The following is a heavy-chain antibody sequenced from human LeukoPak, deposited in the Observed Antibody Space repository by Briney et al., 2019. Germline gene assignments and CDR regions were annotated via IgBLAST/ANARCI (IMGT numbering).Heavy chain of an antibody. Sequence: GGSLRLSCAASGFSFSTYWMHWVRHAPGKGLVWVSSIMGDGSVTSYADAVKGRFSLSADNAKNTQNLQIKSLRAEDTAMYYCALDINGDLFHIWGQGTPVTVSS. CDR1: GFSFSTYW. CDR3: ALDINGDLFHI. D-gene: IGHD2-21*01. J-gene: IGHJ4*02. CDR2: IMGDGSVT. V-gene: IGHV3-74*01.